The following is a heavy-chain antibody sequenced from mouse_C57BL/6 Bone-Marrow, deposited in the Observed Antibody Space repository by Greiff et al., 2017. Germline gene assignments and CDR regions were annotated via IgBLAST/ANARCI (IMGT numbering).Heavy chain of an antibody. CDR2: SWWDDDK. J-gene: IGHJ2*01. CDR3: ARIAAHYCGSADY. V-gene: IGHV8-8*01. D-gene: IGHD1-1*01. Sequence: QVTLKVSGPGILQPSQTLSLTCSFSGFSLSTFGMGVGWIRQPSGKGLEWLAHSWWDDDKYYNPALKSRLTISKDTSKNQVFLKIANVDTADTATYYCARIAAHYCGSADYWGQGTTLTVSS. CDR1: GFSLSTFGMG.